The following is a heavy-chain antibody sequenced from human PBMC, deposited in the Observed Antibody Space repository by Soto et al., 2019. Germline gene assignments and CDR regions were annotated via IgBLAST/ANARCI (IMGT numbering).Heavy chain of an antibody. Sequence: PSETLSLTCAVSGYSISSGYYWGWIRQTPGKGLEWIASIYHSGSTYYNPSLKSRVTISVDTSKNQFSLKLTSMTAADTAVYYCARGAATVTPGWFDPWGQGIMVTAPQ. J-gene: IGHJ5*02. CDR3: ARGAATVTPGWFDP. CDR2: IYHSGST. V-gene: IGHV4-38-2*01. CDR1: GYSISSGYY. D-gene: IGHD4-17*01.